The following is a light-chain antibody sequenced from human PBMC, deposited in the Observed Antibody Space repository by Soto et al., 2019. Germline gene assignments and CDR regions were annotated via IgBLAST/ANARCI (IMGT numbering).Light chain of an antibody. CDR1: QSIRSHY. V-gene: IGKV3-20*01. CDR3: QQYGSSVT. Sequence: EIVLTQSPGTLSLSPWEIASLSCRASQSIRSHYLAWYQQKPGQAPRLLISGAHNRAPGIPDRFSGSESGTDFTLRISRLEPEDFAVYYCQQYGSSVTFGQGTKVDIK. J-gene: IGKJ1*01. CDR2: GAH.